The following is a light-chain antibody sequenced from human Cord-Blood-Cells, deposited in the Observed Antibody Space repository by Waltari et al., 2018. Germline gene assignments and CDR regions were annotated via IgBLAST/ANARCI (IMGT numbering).Light chain of an antibody. CDR3: CSYAGSYTYV. V-gene: IGLV2-11*01. CDR2: DVS. Sequence: QSALTQPRSVSGSPGQSVTTSCTGTSSHVGGYHYLSWYQQHPGKAPKLMIYDVSKRPSGVPDRFSGSKSGNTASLTISGLQAEDEADYYCCSYAGSYTYVFGTGTKVTVL. J-gene: IGLJ1*01. CDR1: SSHVGGYHY.